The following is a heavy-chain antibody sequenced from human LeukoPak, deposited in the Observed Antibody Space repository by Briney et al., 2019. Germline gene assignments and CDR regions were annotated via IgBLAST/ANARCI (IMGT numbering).Heavy chain of an antibody. CDR2: IIPIFGTA. Sequence: GASVTVSCKGSGCTFSSYAINWVRQAPGQGLEWMGGIIPIFGTANYAQKFQGRVTITTDEPTSTAYMELSRLRYEDTAVYYCARPPGLSYSSSWYYYYMDVWGKGTTVTVSS. J-gene: IGHJ6*03. V-gene: IGHV1-69*05. D-gene: IGHD6-6*01. CDR3: ARPPGLSYSSSWYYYYMDV. CDR1: GCTFSSYA.